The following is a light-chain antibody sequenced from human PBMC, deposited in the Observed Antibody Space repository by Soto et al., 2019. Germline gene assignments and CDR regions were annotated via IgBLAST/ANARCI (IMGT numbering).Light chain of an antibody. CDR1: SGDIGSYNY. Sequence: QSALTQPASVSGSPGQSITISCTGTSGDIGSYNYVSWYQQHPGQDPKLMIYDVTNRPSGVSNRFSGSKSGNTASLTISGLQAEDEADYYCSSPRSSSFYVFGTGTKLTVL. J-gene: IGLJ1*01. CDR3: SSPRSSSFYV. V-gene: IGLV2-14*03. CDR2: DVT.